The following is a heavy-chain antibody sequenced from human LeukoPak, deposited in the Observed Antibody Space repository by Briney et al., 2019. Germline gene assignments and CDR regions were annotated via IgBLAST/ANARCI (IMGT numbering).Heavy chain of an antibody. Sequence: GGSLRLSCAASGFTFSSYAMHWVRQAPGKGLEWVAVISYDGSNKYYADSVKGRFTISRDNSKNTLYLQMNSLRVEDTAIYYCANNWNCDYWGQGTLVTVSS. D-gene: IGHD1-1*01. J-gene: IGHJ4*02. CDR1: GFTFSSYA. V-gene: IGHV3-30-3*01. CDR3: ANNWNCDY. CDR2: ISYDGSNK.